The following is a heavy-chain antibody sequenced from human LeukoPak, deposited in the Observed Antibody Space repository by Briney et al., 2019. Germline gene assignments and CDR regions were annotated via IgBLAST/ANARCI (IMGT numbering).Heavy chain of an antibody. CDR2: IDWNSRST. V-gene: IGHV3-9*01. Sequence: GGSLRLSCAASGFTFDDYAMQWVRLSPGKGPEWVSRIDWNSRSTVYADSVRGRFTISRDNAKNSLYLQMNSLRPEDTALYYCARDRRPLTGYNAQDYWGQGTLVTVSS. CDR1: GFTFDDYA. J-gene: IGHJ4*02. CDR3: ARDRRPLTGYNAQDY. D-gene: IGHD3-9*01.